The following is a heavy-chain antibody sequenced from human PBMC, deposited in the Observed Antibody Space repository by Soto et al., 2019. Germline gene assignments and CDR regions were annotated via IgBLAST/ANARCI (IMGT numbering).Heavy chain of an antibody. V-gene: IGHV1-69*01. J-gene: IGHJ4*02. Sequence: QVQLVQSGAEVKKPGSSVKVSCKASGGTFSSYAISWVRQAPGQGLEWMGGIIPIFGTANYAQKFQGRVTITADESTNTAYMELSSLRSEDTAVYYCASHGGSIAARPYYYDSSGYYYYWGQGTLVTVSS. D-gene: IGHD3-22*01. CDR3: ASHGGSIAARPYYYDSSGYYYY. CDR1: GGTFSSYA. CDR2: IIPIFGTA.